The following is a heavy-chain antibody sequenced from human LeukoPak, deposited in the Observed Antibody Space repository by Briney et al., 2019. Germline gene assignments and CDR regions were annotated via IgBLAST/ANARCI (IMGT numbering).Heavy chain of an antibody. D-gene: IGHD3-10*01. CDR3: AKDLGLGYGSGSLDY. CDR1: GFTFSSYG. Sequence: PGGSLRLSCAASGFTFSSYGMHWVRQAPGKGLEGVAFIRYDGSNKYYADSVKGRFTISRDNSKNTLYLQMNSLRAEDTAVYYCAKDLGLGYGSGSLDYWGQGTLVTVSS. J-gene: IGHJ4*02. V-gene: IGHV3-30*02. CDR2: IRYDGSNK.